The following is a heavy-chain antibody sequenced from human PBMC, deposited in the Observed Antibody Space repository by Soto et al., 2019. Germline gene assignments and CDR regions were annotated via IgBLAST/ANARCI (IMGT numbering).Heavy chain of an antibody. CDR1: GGSISSGDYY. V-gene: IGHV4-30-4*01. Sequence: SETLSLTCTVSGGSISSGDYYWSWIRQPPGKGLEWIGYIYYSGSTYYNLSLKSRVTISVDTSKNQFSLKLSSVTAADTAVYYCAREAIYDSSGYHNWFDPWGQGTLVTVSS. CDR2: IYYSGST. CDR3: AREAIYDSSGYHNWFDP. D-gene: IGHD3-22*01. J-gene: IGHJ5*02.